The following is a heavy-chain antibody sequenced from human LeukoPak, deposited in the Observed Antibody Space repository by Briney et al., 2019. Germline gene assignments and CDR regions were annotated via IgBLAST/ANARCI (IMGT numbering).Heavy chain of an antibody. CDR3: AKVRPGGDCFDY. J-gene: IGHJ4*02. D-gene: IGHD1-14*01. CDR2: LNAGGGST. Sequence: GGSLRLSCAASGFNFSSYAMTWVRQAPGKGLEWVSALNAGGGSTFYADSVKGRFTISRDNSKNTLYLQMNSLRADDTAVYYCAKVRPGGDCFDYWGQGTLVTVSS. V-gene: IGHV3-23*01. CDR1: GFNFSSYA.